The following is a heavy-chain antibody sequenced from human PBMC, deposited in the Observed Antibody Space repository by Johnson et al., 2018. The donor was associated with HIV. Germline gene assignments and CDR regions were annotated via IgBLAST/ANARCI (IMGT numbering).Heavy chain of an antibody. V-gene: IGHV3-30*19. Sequence: VESGGGVVQPGGSLRLSCAASGFTFSSYGMHWVRQAPGKGLEWGAVISYDGSNKYYADSVKGRFTISRDNSKNMVYLQMNSLRPEDTAVYYCAIDGRDLVTLGSFDVWGQGTVFPVSA. CDR1: GFTFSSYG. CDR3: AIDGRDLVTLGSFDV. CDR2: ISYDGSNK. D-gene: IGHD3-9*01. J-gene: IGHJ3*01.